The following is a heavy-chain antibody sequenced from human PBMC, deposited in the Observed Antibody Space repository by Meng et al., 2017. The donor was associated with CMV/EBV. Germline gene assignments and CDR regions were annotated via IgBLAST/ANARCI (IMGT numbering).Heavy chain of an antibody. CDR2: INHSGST. D-gene: IGHD2-2*01. V-gene: IGHV4-34*01. CDR3: ARGRYCSSTSCPRGYFDL. J-gene: IGHJ2*01. Sequence: GSFSGYYWSWIRQPPGKGLEWIGEINHSGSTNSTPSLKSRVTISVDTSKNQFSLKLSSVTAADTAVYYCARGRYCSSTSCPRGYFDLWGRGTLVTVSS. CDR1: GSFSGYY.